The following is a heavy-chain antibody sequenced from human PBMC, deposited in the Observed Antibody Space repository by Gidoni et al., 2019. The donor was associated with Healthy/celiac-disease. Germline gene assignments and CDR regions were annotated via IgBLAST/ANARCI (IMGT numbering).Heavy chain of an antibody. V-gene: IGHV3-30-3*01. J-gene: IGHJ5*02. CDR3: ARDREAVAGLFDP. CDR2: ISYDGSNK. Sequence: QVQLVESRGGVVQPGGSLSLSCASSGFPFSSYAMHWVRQAPGKGLEWVAVISYDGSNKYYADSVKGRFTISRDNSKNTLYLQMNSLRAEDTAVYYCARDREAVAGLFDPWGQGTLVTVSS. CDR1: GFPFSSYA. D-gene: IGHD6-19*01.